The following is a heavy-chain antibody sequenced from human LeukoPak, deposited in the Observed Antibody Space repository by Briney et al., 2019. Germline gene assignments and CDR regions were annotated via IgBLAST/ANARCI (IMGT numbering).Heavy chain of an antibody. Sequence: SETLSLTCAVSGGSISSSYWWSWVRPPPGKGLEWIGEVYHSGSTNYSPSLKSRVTLSVDKSKNQFSLRLSSVTAADTAVYYCAGAYCGGDCYSGRTFDIWGQGTMVTVSS. CDR2: VYHSGST. CDR1: GGSISSSYW. V-gene: IGHV4-4*02. CDR3: AGAYCGGDCYSGRTFDI. D-gene: IGHD2-21*02. J-gene: IGHJ3*02.